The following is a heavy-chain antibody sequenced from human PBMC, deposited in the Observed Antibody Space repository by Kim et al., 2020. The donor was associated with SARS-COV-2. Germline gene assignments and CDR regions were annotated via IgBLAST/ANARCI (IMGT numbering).Heavy chain of an antibody. J-gene: IGHJ4*02. CDR1: GGTFSSYT. Sequence: SVKVSCKASGGTFSSYTISWVRQAPGQGLEWMGRIIPILGIANYAQKFQGRVTITADKSTSTAYMELSSLRSEDTAVYYCARFSYSSSWGRRFDYWGQGTLVTVSS. D-gene: IGHD6-13*01. V-gene: IGHV1-69*02. CDR2: IIPILGIA. CDR3: ARFSYSSSWGRRFDY.